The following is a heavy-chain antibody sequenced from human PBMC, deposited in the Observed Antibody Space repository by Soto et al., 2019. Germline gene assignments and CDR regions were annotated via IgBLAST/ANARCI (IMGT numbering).Heavy chain of an antibody. CDR1: GGSISSGGYS. J-gene: IGHJ3*02. Sequence: SETLSLTCAVSGGSISSGGYSWSWIRQPPGKGLEWIGYIYHSGSTYYNPSLKSRVTISVDRSKNQFSLKLSSVTAADTAVYYCARVLRFGELGDAFDIWGQGTMVTVSS. CDR2: IYHSGST. V-gene: IGHV4-30-2*01. D-gene: IGHD3-10*01. CDR3: ARVLRFGELGDAFDI.